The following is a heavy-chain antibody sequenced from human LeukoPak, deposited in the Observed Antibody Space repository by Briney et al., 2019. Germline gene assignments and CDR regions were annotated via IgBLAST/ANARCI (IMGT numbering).Heavy chain of an antibody. CDR1: GYTFTGYY. Sequence: GASVKVSGKASGYTFTGYYIHWVRQAPGQGLEWMGWINPNSGGTKYAQKFQGRVTMTRDTSISTDYMELSGLRSDDTAVYYCARVEMVIISSGPKDDYWGQGTLVTASS. V-gene: IGHV1-2*02. D-gene: IGHD5-24*01. CDR3: ARVEMVIISSGPKDDY. J-gene: IGHJ4*02. CDR2: INPNSGGT.